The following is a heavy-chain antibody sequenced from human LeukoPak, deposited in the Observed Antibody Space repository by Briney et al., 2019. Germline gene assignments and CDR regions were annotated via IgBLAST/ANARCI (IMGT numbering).Heavy chain of an antibody. CDR2: ISAYNGNT. CDR1: GYTFTSYG. CDR3: ARFFEKSDTAMVTPLDY. D-gene: IGHD5-18*01. Sequence: ASVKVSCKASGYTFTSYGSSWVRQAPGQGLEWMGWISAYNGNTNYAQKLQGRVTMTTDTSTSTAYMELRSLRPDDTAVYYCARFFEKSDTAMVTPLDYWGQGTLVTVSS. J-gene: IGHJ4*02. V-gene: IGHV1-18*04.